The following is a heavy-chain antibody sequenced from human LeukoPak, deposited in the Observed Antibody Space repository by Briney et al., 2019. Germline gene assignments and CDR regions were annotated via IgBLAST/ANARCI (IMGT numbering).Heavy chain of an antibody. CDR3: ARETTVTTFDY. V-gene: IGHV4-34*01. J-gene: IGHJ4*02. CDR2: INHSGST. D-gene: IGHD4-17*01. CDR1: GFTFSSYA. Sequence: PGGSLRLSCAASGFTFSSYAMSWVRQPPGKGLEWIGEINHSGSTNYNPSLKSRVTISVDTSKNQFSLKLSSVTAADTAVYYCARETTVTTFDYWGQGTLVTVSS.